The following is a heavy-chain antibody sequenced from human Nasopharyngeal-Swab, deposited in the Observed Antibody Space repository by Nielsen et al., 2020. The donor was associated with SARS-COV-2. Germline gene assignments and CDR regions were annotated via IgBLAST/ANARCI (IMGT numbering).Heavy chain of an antibody. V-gene: IGHV1-2*06. J-gene: IGHJ5*02. CDR3: ARDPAGQNWFDP. CDR1: GYTFTGYY. Sequence: ASVKVSCKASGYTFTGYYMHWARQAPGQGLEWMGRINPNSGGTNYAQKFQGRVTMTRDTSISTAYMELSRLRSDDTAVYYCARDPAGQNWFDPWGQGTLVTVSS. CDR2: INPNSGGT.